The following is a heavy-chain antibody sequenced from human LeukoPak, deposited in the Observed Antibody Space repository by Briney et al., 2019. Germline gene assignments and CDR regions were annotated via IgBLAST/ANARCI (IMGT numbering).Heavy chain of an antibody. J-gene: IGHJ3*02. CDR2: IYYSGST. CDR1: GGSISSHY. Sequence: PSETLSLTCTVSGGSISSHYWSWIRQPPGKGLEGIGYIYYSGSTNYNPSLKSRVTISVDTSKNQFSLKLSSVTAADTAVYYCARGVLEWLSADALDIWGQGTMVTVSS. V-gene: IGHV4-59*11. D-gene: IGHD3-3*01. CDR3: ARGVLEWLSADALDI.